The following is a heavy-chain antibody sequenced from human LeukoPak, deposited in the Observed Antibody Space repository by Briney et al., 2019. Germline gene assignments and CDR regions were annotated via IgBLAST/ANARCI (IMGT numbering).Heavy chain of an antibody. Sequence: ASETLSLTCAVYGGSFSGYYGRWVRQPPGKGLEWVGEINHRGSNNYNPSLKRRVTISVDTSNNQFSLKLNSVTAADTAVYYCARGGRAGYGDYVSSLGYWGQGTLVTVSS. CDR3: ARGGRAGYGDYVSSLGY. D-gene: IGHD4-17*01. CDR1: GGSFSGYY. J-gene: IGHJ4*02. V-gene: IGHV4-34*01. CDR2: INHRGSN.